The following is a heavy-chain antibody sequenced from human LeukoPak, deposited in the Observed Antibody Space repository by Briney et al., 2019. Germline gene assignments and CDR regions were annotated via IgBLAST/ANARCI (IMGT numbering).Heavy chain of an antibody. CDR3: ARRYHDILTGYRAENWFAP. CDR2: IIPNSGGT. CDR1: GYTFTDYY. J-gene: IGHJ5*02. Sequence: ASVTVSCKASGYTFTDYYMHWLRQTPGQGLEWMGWIIPNSGGTEYAQKFQGRVTMTRDTSISTFYMELTRLASDDTAVYYCARRYHDILTGYRAENWFAPWGQGTLVTVSA. V-gene: IGHV1-2*02. D-gene: IGHD3-9*01.